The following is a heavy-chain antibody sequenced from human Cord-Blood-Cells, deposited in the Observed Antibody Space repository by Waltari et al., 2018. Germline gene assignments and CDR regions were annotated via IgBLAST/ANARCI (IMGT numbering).Heavy chain of an antibody. D-gene: IGHD6-6*01. Sequence: QVQLQQWGAGLLKPSETLSLTCAVYGGSFSGYYWTWIRQPPGKGLEWIGEINHSVSTNYNPSLKSRVTISVDTSKNQFALNLSSVTAADTAVYYWARVQLVNWFDPWGQGTLVTVSS. V-gene: IGHV4-34*01. CDR3: ARVQLVNWFDP. J-gene: IGHJ5*02. CDR2: INHSVST. CDR1: GGSFSGYY.